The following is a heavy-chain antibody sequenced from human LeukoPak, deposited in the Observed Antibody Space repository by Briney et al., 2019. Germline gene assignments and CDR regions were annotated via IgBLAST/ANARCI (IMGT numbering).Heavy chain of an antibody. V-gene: IGHV3-30-3*02. CDR2: ITYDGNNK. CDR1: GFTFSNYA. D-gene: IGHD3-9*01. Sequence: GGSLRLSCAASGFTFSNYAMHWARQAPGKGLEWVAVITYDGNNKYYADSVKGRFTISRDNSKDTLYVQMNSLRTEDTAVYYCAKFLTPVGRGVYDIFPADFDYWGQGTLVTVSS. CDR3: AKFLTPVGRGVYDIFPADFDY. J-gene: IGHJ4*02.